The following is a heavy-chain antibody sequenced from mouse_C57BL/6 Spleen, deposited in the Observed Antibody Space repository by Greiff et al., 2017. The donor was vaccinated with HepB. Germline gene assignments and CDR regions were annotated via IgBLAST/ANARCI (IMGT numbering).Heavy chain of an antibody. J-gene: IGHJ2*01. CDR3: ASYDYDGYYFDY. D-gene: IGHD2-4*01. CDR1: GYTFTSYW. CDR2: IYPGSGST. V-gene: IGHV1-55*01. Sequence: QVQLQQSGAELVKPGASVKMSCKASGYTFTSYWMTWVKQRPGQGLEWIGDIYPGSGSTNYNEKFKSKATLTVDTSSSTAYMQLSSLTSEDSAVYYCASYDYDGYYFDYWGQGTTLTVSS.